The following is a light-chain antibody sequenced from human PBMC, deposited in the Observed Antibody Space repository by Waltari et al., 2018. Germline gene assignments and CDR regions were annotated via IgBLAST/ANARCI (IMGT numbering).Light chain of an antibody. CDR3: QQRTNWPPYT. Sequence: ESVLTQSPATLSLSPGERATLSCRASQSVSRYLAWYQQKPGQAPRLLIYDASNRATGIPARFNGSGSGTDFTLTISSIEPEDVAVYYCQQRTNWPPYTFGQGTKLEIK. CDR2: DAS. V-gene: IGKV3-11*01. CDR1: QSVSRY. J-gene: IGKJ2*01.